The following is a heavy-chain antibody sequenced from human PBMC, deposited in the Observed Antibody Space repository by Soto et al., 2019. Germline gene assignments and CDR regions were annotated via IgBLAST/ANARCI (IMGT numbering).Heavy chain of an antibody. J-gene: IGHJ6*02. CDR3: TTGSVEGV. CDR1: VLPISNAW. Sequence: GGSLRLSCAASVLPISNAWMNWVRQAPEKGLEWVGRIKTKTEGGPTDYAAAVKGRFTVSRDDSKNTLYLQMNSLKTEDTGVYYCTTGSVEGVWGQGTTVTSP. D-gene: IGHD2-15*01. V-gene: IGHV3-15*07. CDR2: IKTKTEGGPT.